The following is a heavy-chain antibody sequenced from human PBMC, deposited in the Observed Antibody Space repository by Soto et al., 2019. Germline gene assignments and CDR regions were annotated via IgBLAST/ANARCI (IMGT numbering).Heavy chain of an antibody. Sequence: GGSLRLSCAASGFTLSSYSMNWVRQAPGKGLEWVSSISSSSSYIYYADSVKGRFTISRDNAKNSLYLQMNSLRAEDTAVYYCARRSVACYGFWGCSYSKTVSDYWGQGSRVTVSS. CDR1: GFTLSSYS. V-gene: IGHV3-21*01. J-gene: IGHJ4*02. D-gene: IGHD3-3*01. CDR3: ARRSVACYGFWGCSYSKTVSDY. CDR2: ISSSSSYI.